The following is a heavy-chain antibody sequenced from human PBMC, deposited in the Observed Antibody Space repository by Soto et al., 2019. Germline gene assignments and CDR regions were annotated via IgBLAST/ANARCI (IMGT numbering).Heavy chain of an antibody. J-gene: IGHJ6*03. D-gene: IGHD3-10*01. Sequence: SETLSLTCAVYGGSFSGYYWSWIRQPPGKGLEWIGEINHSGSTNYNPSLKSRVTISVDTSKNQFSLKLSSVTAADTAVYYCARGVRKLLWFGEFHVYMDVWGKGTTVTVSS. V-gene: IGHV4-34*01. CDR1: GGSFSGYY. CDR2: INHSGST. CDR3: ARGVRKLLWFGEFHVYMDV.